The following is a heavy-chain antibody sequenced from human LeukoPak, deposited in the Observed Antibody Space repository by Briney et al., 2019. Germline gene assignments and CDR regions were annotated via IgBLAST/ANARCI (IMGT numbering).Heavy chain of an antibody. Sequence: PSETLSLTCTVSGGSISNYYWSWIRQPPEKGLEWIRYIYYSGNTNYNPSLKSRVTISVDTSKNQFSLKLNSVTAADTAVYYCARRNDFGIWGQGTMVTVSS. J-gene: IGHJ3*02. V-gene: IGHV4-59*08. CDR2: IYYSGNT. CDR1: GGSISNYY. CDR3: ARRNDFGI.